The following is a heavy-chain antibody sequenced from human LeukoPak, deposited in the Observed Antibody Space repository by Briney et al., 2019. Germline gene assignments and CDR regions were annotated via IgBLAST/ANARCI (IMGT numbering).Heavy chain of an antibody. J-gene: IGHJ6*02. CDR3: ARDKSMGYGMDV. D-gene: IGHD6-6*01. CDR1: GLPFSSSG. CDR2: TNSDGSTT. V-gene: IGHV3-74*01. Sequence: GGPLRLPWEASGLPFSSSGWHWFAQAPGKGWVWFSRTNSDGSTTIYADSVKGRFTMSRDNAKNMLHLQMNSLRAEDTAVYYCARDKSMGYGMDVWGQGTTVTVSS.